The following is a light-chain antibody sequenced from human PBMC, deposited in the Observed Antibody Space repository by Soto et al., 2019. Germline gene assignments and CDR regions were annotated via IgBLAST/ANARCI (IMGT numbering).Light chain of an antibody. CDR2: EVT. J-gene: IGLJ1*01. Sequence: QSALTQPASVSGSPGQSITFSCTGTSGDVGGHNYVSWYQHHPGKAPKLIIFEVTNRPSGVSSRFSGSKSGNTASLTISGLQAEDEADYYCSSYTSTNTIDVFGTGTKVTVL. V-gene: IGLV2-14*01. CDR3: SSYTSTNTIDV. CDR1: SGDVGGHNY.